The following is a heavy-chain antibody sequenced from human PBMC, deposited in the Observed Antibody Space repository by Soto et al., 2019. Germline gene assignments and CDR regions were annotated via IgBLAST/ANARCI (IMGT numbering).Heavy chain of an antibody. D-gene: IGHD2-15*01. CDR3: ARGLYFSCGSCFSGRKDYYYYYYMDV. CDR1: GFTVSSNY. CDR2: IYSGGST. Sequence: GGSVRLSCAASGFTVSSNYMSWVRQAPGKGLEWVSVIYSGGSTYYADSVKGRFTISRHNSKNTLYLQMNSLRAEDTAVYYCARGLYFSCGSCFSGRKDYYYYYYMDVWGKGTTVTVS. J-gene: IGHJ6*03. V-gene: IGHV3-53*04.